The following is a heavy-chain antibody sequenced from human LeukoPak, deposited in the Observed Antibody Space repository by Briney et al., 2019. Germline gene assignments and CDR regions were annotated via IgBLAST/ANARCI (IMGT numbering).Heavy chain of an antibody. CDR2: ISRSTGAT. Sequence: GGSLRLSCVASGFTLSSYDMTWVRQAPGKGLEWISHISRSTGATYYADSVKGRFTISRDNSKNTLYLQMSSLRAEDTALYYCAKPGEPSNYYFDYWGQGALVTVSS. CDR3: AKPGEPSNYYFDY. D-gene: IGHD1-14*01. CDR1: GFTLSSYD. V-gene: IGHV3-23*01. J-gene: IGHJ4*02.